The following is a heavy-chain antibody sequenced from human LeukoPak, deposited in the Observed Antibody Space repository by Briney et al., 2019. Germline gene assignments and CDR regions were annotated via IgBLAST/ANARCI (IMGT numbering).Heavy chain of an antibody. V-gene: IGHV4-59*01. Sequence: SETLSLTCTVSGGSISSYYWSWIRQPPGKGLEWIGYIYYSGSTNYNPSLKSRVTISVDTSKNQFSLKLSSVTAADTAVYYCARHPGYYGSGSSNWFDPWGQGTLVTVSS. CDR2: IYYSGST. J-gene: IGHJ5*02. D-gene: IGHD3-10*01. CDR3: ARHPGYYGSGSSNWFDP. CDR1: GGSISSYY.